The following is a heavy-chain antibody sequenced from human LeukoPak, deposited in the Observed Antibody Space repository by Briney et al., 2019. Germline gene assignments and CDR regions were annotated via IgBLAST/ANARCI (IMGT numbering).Heavy chain of an antibody. D-gene: IGHD5-18*01. V-gene: IGHV1-69*13. CDR1: GYTFTSYG. Sequence: GASVKVSCKASGYTFTSYGISWVRQAPGQGLEWMGGIIPIFGTANYAQKFQGRVTITADESTSTAYMELSSLRSEDTAVYYCASYPVKSYRYGSRGEFDSWGQGTLVTVSS. CDR3: ASYPVKSYRYGSRGEFDS. J-gene: IGHJ4*02. CDR2: IIPIFGTA.